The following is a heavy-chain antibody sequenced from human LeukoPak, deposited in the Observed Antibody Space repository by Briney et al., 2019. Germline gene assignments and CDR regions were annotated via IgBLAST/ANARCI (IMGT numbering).Heavy chain of an antibody. CDR1: GGSISSDDYY. V-gene: IGHV4-30-4*08. CDR2: IYYSGST. J-gene: IGHJ4*02. D-gene: IGHD6-13*01. CDR3: ARGHPVGYSSSWSLRGPAPPLDY. Sequence: SQTLSLTCTVSGGSISSDDYYWSWIRQPPGKGLEWIGYIYYSGSTYYNPSLKSRVTISVDTSKNQFSLKLSSVTAADTAVYYCARGHPVGYSSSWSLRGPAPPLDYWGQGTLVTVSS.